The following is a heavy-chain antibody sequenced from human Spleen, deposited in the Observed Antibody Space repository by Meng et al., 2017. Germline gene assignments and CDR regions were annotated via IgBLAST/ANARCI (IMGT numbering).Heavy chain of an antibody. CDR3: ARSPIDKYDISALPLDY. V-gene: IGHV3-66*02. CDR1: GGSISSGGYY. D-gene: IGHD3-22*01. Sequence: ETLSLTCTVSGGSISSGGYYWSWVRQAPGKGLEWVSVIYSGGNTYYADSVKGRFTISRDNSKNTVFLHINSLRPEDTAVYYCARSPIDKYDISALPLDYWGQGTLVTVSS. J-gene: IGHJ4*02. CDR2: IYSGGNT.